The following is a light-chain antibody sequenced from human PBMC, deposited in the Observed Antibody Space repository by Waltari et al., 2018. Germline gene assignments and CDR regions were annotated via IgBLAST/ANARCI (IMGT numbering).Light chain of an antibody. CDR3: QQRSTWPLT. V-gene: IGKV3-11*01. CDR2: DAS. Sequence: EIVLTQSPATLSLSPGERVTLSCRASQSVSRFLAWYQQKPGQAPRLLIYDASSRATDIPARFTGSGSGTDFTLTISTLEPEDFAVYYCQQRSTWPLTFGGGTKVEIK. CDR1: QSVSRF. J-gene: IGKJ4*01.